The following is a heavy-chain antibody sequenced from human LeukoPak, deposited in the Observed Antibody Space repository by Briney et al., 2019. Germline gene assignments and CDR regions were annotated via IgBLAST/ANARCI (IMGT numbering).Heavy chain of an antibody. CDR2: FDPEDSER. J-gene: IGHJ4*02. V-gene: IGHV1-24*01. CDR1: GYTLTDLS. CDR3: STLLSSNYLDH. D-gene: IGHD2/OR15-2a*01. Sequence: ASVKVSCKVSGYTLTDLSMHWVRQAPGKGLKGMGGFDPEDSERIFAEKYQGRVIMTEDTSTDTAYMELSSLTSEDTAVYYCSTLLSSNYLDHWGQGTLVTVAS.